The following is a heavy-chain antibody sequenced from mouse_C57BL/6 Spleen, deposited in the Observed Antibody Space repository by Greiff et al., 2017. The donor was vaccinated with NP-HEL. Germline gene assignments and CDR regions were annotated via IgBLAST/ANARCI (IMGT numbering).Heavy chain of an antibody. Sequence: QVQLQQSGAELVKPGASVKLSCKASGYTFTSYWMHWVKQRPGQGLEWIGMIHPNSGSTNYNEKFKSKATLTVDKSSSTAYMQLSSLTSEDSAVYYCASTRTDYGNYPAWFAYWGQGTLVTVSA. CDR3: ASTRTDYGNYPAWFAY. CDR1: GYTFTSYW. CDR2: IHPNSGST. D-gene: IGHD2-1*01. V-gene: IGHV1-64*01. J-gene: IGHJ3*01.